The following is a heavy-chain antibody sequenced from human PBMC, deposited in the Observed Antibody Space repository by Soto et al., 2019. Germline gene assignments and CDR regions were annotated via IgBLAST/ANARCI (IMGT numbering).Heavy chain of an antibody. CDR2: INAGNGNT. CDR3: ARGPGGPDGPGDY. CDR1: GYTFTSYA. J-gene: IGHJ4*02. V-gene: IGHV1-3*01. Sequence: QVQLVQSGAEVKKPGASVKVSCKASGYTFTSYAMHWVRQAPGQRLEWMGWINAGNGNTQYSQKFQGRVTITRDTSASSSYMELSRLRSEDTAVYYCARGPGGPDGPGDYWGQGTLVTVSS. D-gene: IGHD2-15*01.